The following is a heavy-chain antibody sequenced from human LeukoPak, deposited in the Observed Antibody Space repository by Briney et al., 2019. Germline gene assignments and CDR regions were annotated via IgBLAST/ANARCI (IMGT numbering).Heavy chain of an antibody. CDR1: GFTFSSYW. V-gene: IGHV3-74*01. CDR3: AGDPRWLQFLDY. J-gene: IGHJ4*02. D-gene: IGHD5-24*01. Sequence: GGSLRLSCAASGFTFSSYWMHWVRQAPGKGLVWVSRINSDGSSTSYADSVKGRFTISRDNAKNTLYLQMNSLRAEDTAVYYCAGDPRWLQFLDYWGQGTLVTVSS. CDR2: INSDGSST.